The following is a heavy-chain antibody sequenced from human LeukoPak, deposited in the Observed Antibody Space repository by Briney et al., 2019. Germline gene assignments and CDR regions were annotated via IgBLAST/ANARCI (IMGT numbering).Heavy chain of an antibody. V-gene: IGHV4-39*07. CDR2: IYYSGST. CDR1: GGSISSSSYY. Sequence: PSETLSLTCTVSGGSISSSSYYWGWIRQPPGKGLEWIGSIYYSGSTYYNPSLKSRVTISVDTSKNQFSLKLSSATAADTAVYYCARAAGQQLVGYYFDYWGQGTLVTVSS. J-gene: IGHJ4*02. CDR3: ARAAGQQLVGYYFDY. D-gene: IGHD6-13*01.